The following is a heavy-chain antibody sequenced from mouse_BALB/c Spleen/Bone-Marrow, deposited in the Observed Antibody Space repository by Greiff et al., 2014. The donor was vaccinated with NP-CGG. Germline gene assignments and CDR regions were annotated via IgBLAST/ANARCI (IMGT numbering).Heavy chain of an antibody. CDR1: GFTFSRYG. CDR2: ISFGGSYT. Sequence: DVMLVESGGDLVKPGGSLKLSCAASGFTFSRYGMSWVRQTPDKRLEWVANISFGGSYTYYPGSVKGRFTISRDNAKNTLYLQMSSLKSEDTAMYYCARQYGNLGVMDYWGQGTSVTVSS. D-gene: IGHD2-1*01. CDR3: ARQYGNLGVMDY. V-gene: IGHV5-6*02. J-gene: IGHJ4*01.